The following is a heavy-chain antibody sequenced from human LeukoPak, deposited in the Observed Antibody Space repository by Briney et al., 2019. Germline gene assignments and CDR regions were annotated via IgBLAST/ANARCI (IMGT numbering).Heavy chain of an antibody. D-gene: IGHD3-10*01. CDR2: ISSGGSSI. CDR1: GFTFTNYD. Sequence: GGSLRLSCVASGFTFTNYDINWGRQGPGEGLGWVSSISSGGSSIYYADSLRGRFTISRDNAKNSVSLQMNDLRAEDAAVYYCARDRLTNPTLELWFGELTHYYYGMDVWGQGTTVTVSS. V-gene: IGHV3-21*01. CDR3: ARDRLTNPTLELWFGELTHYYYGMDV. J-gene: IGHJ6*02.